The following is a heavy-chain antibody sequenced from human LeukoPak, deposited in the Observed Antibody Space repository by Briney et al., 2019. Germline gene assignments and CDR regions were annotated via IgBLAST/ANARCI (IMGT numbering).Heavy chain of an antibody. CDR1: GGSISGSSYY. D-gene: IGHD6-13*01. CDR3: ARAPLASFDH. J-gene: IGHJ4*02. V-gene: IGHV4-39*01. Sequence: SETLSLTCTVSGGSISGSSYYWGWIRQPPGKGLEWIGTIYYSGITYYNPSLKSRVTISVDTSKNQFSLKLSSETAADTAVYYCARAPLASFDHWGQGTLVTVSS. CDR2: IYYSGIT.